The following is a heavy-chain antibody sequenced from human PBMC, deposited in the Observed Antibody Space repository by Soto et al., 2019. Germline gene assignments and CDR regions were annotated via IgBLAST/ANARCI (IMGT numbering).Heavy chain of an antibody. CDR1: GGSISSSNYY. J-gene: IGHJ6*02. D-gene: IGHD2-15*01. CDR3: ARGGYCSGASCAYMGHYYYYGMDV. V-gene: IGHV4-39*01. CDR2: IYYSGST. Sequence: SETLSLTCTVSGGSISSSNYYWGWIRQPPGTGLEWIGSIYYSGSTYYNPSLKSRVTISVDTSKNQFSLKLSSVTAADTAMYYCARGGYCSGASCAYMGHYYYYGMDVWGQGTTVTVSS.